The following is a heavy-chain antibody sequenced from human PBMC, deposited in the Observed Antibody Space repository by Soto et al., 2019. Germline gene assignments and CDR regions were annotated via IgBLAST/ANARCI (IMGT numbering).Heavy chain of an antibody. CDR3: AKDRSYSSGYYPFDS. Sequence: EVQLLESGGGLVQPGGSLRLSCAASGFTFSSYAMSWVRQAPGKGLKWVSAISGGGDNTYYADSVKGRFTISRDNSKNTLYLQMDSLRAEDTAVYYCAKDRSYSSGYYPFDSWGQGALVTGSS. D-gene: IGHD6-25*01. CDR1: GFTFSSYA. CDR2: ISGGGDNT. V-gene: IGHV3-23*01. J-gene: IGHJ4*02.